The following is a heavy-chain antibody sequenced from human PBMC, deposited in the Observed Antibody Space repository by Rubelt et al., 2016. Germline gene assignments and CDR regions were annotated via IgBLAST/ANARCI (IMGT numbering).Heavy chain of an antibody. J-gene: IGHJ5*02. V-gene: IGHV4-39*07. D-gene: IGHD4-17*01. Sequence: QLQLEESGPGLVKPSETLSLTCTVSGGSISSSSYYWGWIRQPPGKGLEWIGHIYYSGTTYYNPSLKTRPTISLDKSKNQFALKLSSVTAADTAVYYCAREDGDYAHHWGQGTLVTVSS. CDR3: AREDGDYAHH. CDR2: IYYSGTT. CDR1: GGSISSSSYY.